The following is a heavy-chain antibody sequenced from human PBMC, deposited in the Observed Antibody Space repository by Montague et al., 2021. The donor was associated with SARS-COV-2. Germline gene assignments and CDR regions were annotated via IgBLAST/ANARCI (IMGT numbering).Heavy chain of an antibody. V-gene: IGHV4-39*01. CDR1: GGSISSSSYY. D-gene: IGHD6-19*01. J-gene: IGHJ4*02. CDR3: ASQRRGGLVSTPRFFDY. Sequence: SETLSLTCTVSGGSISSSSYYWGWIRQPPGKGLEWIGSNYYSGSNYYNPSIKSRVTIHVDTSKNPFSLKLSSATAADTAVYYCASQRRGGLVSTPRFFDYWGQGTLVTVSS. CDR2: NYYSGSN.